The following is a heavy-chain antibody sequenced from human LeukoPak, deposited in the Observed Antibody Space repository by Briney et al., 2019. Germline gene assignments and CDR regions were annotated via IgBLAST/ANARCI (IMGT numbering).Heavy chain of an antibody. CDR2: ISSSSSCI. D-gene: IGHD3-22*01. Sequence: GGSLRLSCAASGFTFSSYSMNWVRQAPGKGLEWVSSISSSSSCIYYADSVKGRFTISRDNAKNSLYLQMNSLRAEDTAVYYCAREEGGYYDSSGYYFDYWGQGTLVTVSS. V-gene: IGHV3-21*01. CDR3: AREEGGYYDSSGYYFDY. J-gene: IGHJ4*02. CDR1: GFTFSSYS.